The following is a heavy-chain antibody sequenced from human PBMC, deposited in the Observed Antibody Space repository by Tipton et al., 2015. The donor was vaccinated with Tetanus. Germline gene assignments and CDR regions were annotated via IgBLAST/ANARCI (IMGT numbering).Heavy chain of an antibody. CDR3: VRDRGCFDTKALFDS. J-gene: IGHJ4*02. CDR2: INSDGRSA. Sequence: SLRLSCEASGFIFGNYWMHWVRQVPGKGPLWVSRINSDGRSATYADSVKGRFSVSRDNAKNTVYLEMSSLRAEDTGIYYCVRDRGCFDTKALFDSWGQGTLVSVSS. V-gene: IGHV3-74*03. D-gene: IGHD3-9*01. CDR1: GFIFGNYW.